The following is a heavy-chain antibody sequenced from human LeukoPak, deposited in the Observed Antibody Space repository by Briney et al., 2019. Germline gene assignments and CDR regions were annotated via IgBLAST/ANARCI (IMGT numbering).Heavy chain of an antibody. J-gene: IGHJ6*03. V-gene: IGHV4-30-4*08. CDR2: IYYSGST. CDR3: ARGETTVTVMDV. Sequence: SETLSLTCTVSGGSISSGDYYWSWIRQPPGKGLEWIGYIYYSGSTYYNPSLKSRVTISVDTSKNQFSLKLSSVTAADTAVYYCARGETTVTVMDVWGKGTTVTVSS. D-gene: IGHD4-11*01. CDR1: GGSISSGDYY.